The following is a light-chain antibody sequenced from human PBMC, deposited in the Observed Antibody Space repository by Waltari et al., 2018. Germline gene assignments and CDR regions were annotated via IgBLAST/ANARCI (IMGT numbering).Light chain of an antibody. J-gene: IGKJ2*01. CDR3: QQSYKAPLT. CDR1: HPSSIY. Sequence: DIQMTQSPSALSASVGATLAVTCRASHPSSIYLTWYQQIPGKAPTLLIYGAVNLQDGVPARFTGSGSGTDFTLTISSLHPEDFGTYYCQQSYKAPLTFGQGTKLQIK. V-gene: IGKV1-39*01. CDR2: GAV.